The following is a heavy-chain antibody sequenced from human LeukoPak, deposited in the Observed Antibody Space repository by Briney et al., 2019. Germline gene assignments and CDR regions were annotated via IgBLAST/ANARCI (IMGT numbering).Heavy chain of an antibody. CDR3: ARAVAADPFDY. D-gene: IGHD6-19*01. J-gene: IGHJ4*02. V-gene: IGHV3-33*01. CDR2: IWYDGSNK. Sequence: GGSLRLSCAASGFTFSSYGMHWVRQAPGKGLEWVAVIWYDGSNKYYADSVKGRFTISGDNSKNTLYLQMNSLRAEDTAVYYCARAVAADPFDYWGQGTLVTVSS. CDR1: GFTFSSYG.